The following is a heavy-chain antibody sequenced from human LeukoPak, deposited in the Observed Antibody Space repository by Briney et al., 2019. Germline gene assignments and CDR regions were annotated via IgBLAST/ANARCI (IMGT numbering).Heavy chain of an antibody. D-gene: IGHD6-19*01. J-gene: IGHJ4*02. Sequence: SVKVSCKASGGTFSSYAISWVRQAPGQGLEWMGGIIPIFGTANYAQKFQGRVTITTDESTSTAYMELSSLRSEDTAVYYCARDPVIAVAGSIDYWGQGTLVTVSS. CDR1: GGTFSSYA. CDR3: ARDPVIAVAGSIDY. V-gene: IGHV1-69*05. CDR2: IIPIFGTA.